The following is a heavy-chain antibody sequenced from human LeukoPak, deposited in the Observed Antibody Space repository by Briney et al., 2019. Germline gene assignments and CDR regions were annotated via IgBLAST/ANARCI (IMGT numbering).Heavy chain of an antibody. J-gene: IGHJ3*02. V-gene: IGHV3-23*01. CDR3: AKDLSRLDAFDI. CDR2: ISGSGGST. CDR1: GFTFSSYA. Sequence: GGSLRLSCAASGFTFSSYAMSWVRQAPGKGLERVSAISGSGGSTYYADSVKGRFTISRDNSKNTLYLQMNSLRAEDTAVYYCAKDLSRLDAFDIWGQGTMVTVSS.